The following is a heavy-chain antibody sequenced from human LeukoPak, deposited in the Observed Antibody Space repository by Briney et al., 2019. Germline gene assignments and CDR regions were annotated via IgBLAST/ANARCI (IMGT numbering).Heavy chain of an antibody. J-gene: IGHJ4*02. V-gene: IGHV1-3*01. CDR1: GYTFTNYA. D-gene: IGHD6-13*01. Sequence: GASVKVSCKASGYTFTNYAMHWVRQAPGQRLEWMGWISAGNGNTKYSQKFQGRVTITRDTSASTAYMELSSLRSEDTAVYYCARVGAAAGPYYFDYWGQGTLVTVSS. CDR2: ISAGNGNT. CDR3: ARVGAAAGPYYFDY.